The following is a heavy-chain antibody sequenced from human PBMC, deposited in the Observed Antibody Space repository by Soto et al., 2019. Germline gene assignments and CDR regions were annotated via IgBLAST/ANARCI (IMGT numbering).Heavy chain of an antibody. CDR3: ASLEPSYGDV. Sequence: PGGSLRLACVVSVFTFGDYYMRCIRHAPGKWLEWVSYISSSGSSTNYADSVKDRFTVSRDNAKSSLFLQMNSLRVEDTGVYYCASLEPSYGDVWGEGTMVTVSS. CDR2: ISSSGSST. CDR1: VFTFGDYY. J-gene: IGHJ6*02. V-gene: IGHV3-11*06. D-gene: IGHD3-10*01.